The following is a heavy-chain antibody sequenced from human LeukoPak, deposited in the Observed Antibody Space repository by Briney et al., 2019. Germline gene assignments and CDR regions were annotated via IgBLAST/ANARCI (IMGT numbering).Heavy chain of an antibody. CDR1: GSSLIEVA. V-gene: IGHV1-24*01. Sequence: GAAVKVSCKVSGSSLIEVAMHWVRQAPGKGLEWVGSFDPEDGEDGETHYAQKFQGRVTMTEDASTDTAYMELTSLSSEDTALYYCAMTDRYAGRPFDYWGQGTRVTVSS. D-gene: IGHD3-9*01. CDR3: AMTDRYAGRPFDY. CDR2: FDPEDGEDGET. J-gene: IGHJ4*02.